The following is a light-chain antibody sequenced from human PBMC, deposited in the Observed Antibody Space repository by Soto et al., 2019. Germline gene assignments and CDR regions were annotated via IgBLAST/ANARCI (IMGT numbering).Light chain of an antibody. CDR2: GAS. J-gene: IGKJ4*01. V-gene: IGKV3-15*01. Sequence: VMTQSPATLSVSLGERATLYCRASHSVGSNLAWYQQNPGQAPRLLIYGASTRATGVLARFSGSGSATQFRLTISSLQSEDFGFYYCQQYKQWPVAFGGGTKVEIK. CDR3: QQYKQWPVA. CDR1: HSVGSN.